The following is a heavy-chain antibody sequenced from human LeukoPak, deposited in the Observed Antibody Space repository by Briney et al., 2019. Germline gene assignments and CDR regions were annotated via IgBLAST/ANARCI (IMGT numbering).Heavy chain of an antibody. V-gene: IGHV1-8*01. CDR3: ERSLLVLDAFDI. J-gene: IGHJ3*02. CDR1: GYTFTSYD. D-gene: IGHD3-10*01. CDR2: MNPNSGNT. Sequence: ASVKVSCKASGYTFTSYDINWVRQATGQGLEWMGWMNPNSGNTGYAQKFQGRVTMTRNTSISTAYMELSSLRSEDTAVYYCERSLLVLDAFDIWGPGTMVTVSS.